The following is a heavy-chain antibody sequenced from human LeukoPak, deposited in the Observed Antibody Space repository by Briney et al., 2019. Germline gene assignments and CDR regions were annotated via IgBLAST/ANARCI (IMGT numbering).Heavy chain of an antibody. V-gene: IGHV4-61*02. CDR2: IYTSGST. CDR3: ARSHSMVRGVIDFYGLDV. Sequence: SETLSLTCTVSGGSISSGDYYWSWIRQPPGKGLEWIGRIYTSGSTNYNPSLKSRVTMSVDTSKNQFSLKLTSVTAADTAVYYCARSHSMVRGVIDFYGLDVWGQGTTVIVSS. D-gene: IGHD3-10*01. J-gene: IGHJ6*02. CDR1: GGSISSGDYY.